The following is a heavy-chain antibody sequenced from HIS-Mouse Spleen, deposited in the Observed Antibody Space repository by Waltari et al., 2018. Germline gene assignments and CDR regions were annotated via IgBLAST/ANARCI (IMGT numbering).Heavy chain of an antibody. CDR1: GFTFSSYG. CDR3: AKGGLMVYAIGDY. V-gene: IGHV3-33*06. J-gene: IGHJ4*02. Sequence: QVQLVESGGGVVQPGRSLRLSRAASGFTFSSYGMHWVRQAPGKGLEWVAVIWYDGSNKYYADSVKGRFTISRDNSKNTLYLQMNSLRAEDTAVYYCAKGGLMVYAIGDYWGQGTLVTVSS. D-gene: IGHD2-8*01. CDR2: IWYDGSNK.